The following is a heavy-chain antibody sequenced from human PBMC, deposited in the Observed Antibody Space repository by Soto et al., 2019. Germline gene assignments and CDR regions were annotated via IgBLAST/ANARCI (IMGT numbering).Heavy chain of an antibody. CDR2: ISGSGGST. Sequence: GGSLRLSCAASGFTFSSYAMSWVRQAPGKGLEWVSAISGSGGSTYYADSVKGRFTISRDNSKNTLYLQMNSLRAEDTAVYYCAKCPYPEWELLEIPPHGWFDPWGQGTLVTVSS. D-gene: IGHD1-26*01. CDR1: GFTFSSYA. V-gene: IGHV3-23*01. J-gene: IGHJ5*02. CDR3: AKCPYPEWELLEIPPHGWFDP.